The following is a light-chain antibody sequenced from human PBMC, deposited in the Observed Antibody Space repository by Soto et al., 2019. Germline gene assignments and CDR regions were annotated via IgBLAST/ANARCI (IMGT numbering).Light chain of an antibody. J-gene: IGLJ1*01. V-gene: IGLV3-21*04. Sequence: SYELTQPPSVSVAPGKTARITCGGNNIGSKSVHWYQQKPGQAPVLVIYYDSDRPSGIPERISGSNSGNTATLTISRVEAGDEADYCCQVWDSTSDHYVFGTGTKLTVL. CDR2: YDS. CDR3: QVWDSTSDHYV. CDR1: NIGSKS.